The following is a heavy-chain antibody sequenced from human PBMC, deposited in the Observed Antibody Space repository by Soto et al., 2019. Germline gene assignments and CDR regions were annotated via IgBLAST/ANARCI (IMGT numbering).Heavy chain of an antibody. J-gene: IGHJ5*02. Sequence: PGGSLRLSCAASGFTFSSYWMSWVRQAPGKGLEWVANIKQDGSEKYYVDSVKGRFTISRDNAKNSLYLQMNSLRAEDTAVYYCARDLAADPNNWFDPWGQGTLVTVSS. V-gene: IGHV3-7*01. D-gene: IGHD2-15*01. CDR1: GFTFSSYW. CDR2: IKQDGSEK. CDR3: ARDLAADPNNWFDP.